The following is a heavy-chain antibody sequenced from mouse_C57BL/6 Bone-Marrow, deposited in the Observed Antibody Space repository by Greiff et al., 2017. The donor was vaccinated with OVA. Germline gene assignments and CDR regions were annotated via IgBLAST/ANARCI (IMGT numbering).Heavy chain of an antibody. CDR2: INPSSGYT. V-gene: IGHV1-7*01. CDR1: GYTFTSYW. CDR3: AREGLRRGAWFAY. D-gene: IGHD2-4*01. J-gene: IGHJ3*01. Sequence: VQVVESGAELAKPGASVKLSCKASGYTFTSYWMHWVKQRPGQGLEWIGYINPSSGYTKYNQKFKDKATLTADKSSSTAYMQLSSLTYEDSAVYYCAREGLRRGAWFAYWGQGTLVTVSA.